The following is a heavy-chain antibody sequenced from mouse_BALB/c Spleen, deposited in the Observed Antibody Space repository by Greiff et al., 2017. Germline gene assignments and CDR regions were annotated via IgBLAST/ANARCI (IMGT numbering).Heavy chain of an antibody. V-gene: IGHV1-54*01. D-gene: IGHD1-2*01. CDR1: GYAFTNYL. CDR3: AKEEDDGDNYAIDT. Sequence: VQLQQSGAELVRPGTSVKVSCKASGYAFTNYLIEWVKQRPGQGLEWIGVINPGSGGTNYNEKFKGKATLTADKSSSTAYMQLSSLTSDDSAVYFCAKEEDDGDNYAIDTTGEGTPVTASS. CDR2: INPGSGGT. J-gene: IGHJ4*01.